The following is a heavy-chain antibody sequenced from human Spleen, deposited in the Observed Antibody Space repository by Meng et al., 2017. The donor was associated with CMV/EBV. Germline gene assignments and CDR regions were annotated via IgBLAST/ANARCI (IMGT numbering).Heavy chain of an antibody. J-gene: IGHJ4*02. V-gene: IGHV3-11*04. CDR1: GFTFSDHY. Sequence: GESLKISCAASGFTFSDHYMSWIRQTPGKGLEWLSYISSSGTIIYYADSVKGRFTTSRDNAKTSLYLQMDSLRAEDTAVYYCARHMEDRFGLYCFDYWGQGTLVTVSS. D-gene: IGHD3-3*01. CDR3: ARHMEDRFGLYCFDY. CDR2: ISSSGTII.